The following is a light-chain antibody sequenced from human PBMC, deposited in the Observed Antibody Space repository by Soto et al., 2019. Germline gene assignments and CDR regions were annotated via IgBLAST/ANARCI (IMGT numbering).Light chain of an antibody. J-gene: IGLJ1*01. CDR3: AAWDDSLNGLV. CDR2: DNN. Sequence: QSVLTQPPSASGTPGQRVTISCSGSSSNIGINAVNWYQQLPGTAPKLVIYDNNQRPSGGPDRFSGCKSGISASLAISGLQSEDEADYSCAAWDDSLNGLVFGTGTKVTVL. V-gene: IGLV1-44*01. CDR1: SSNIGINA.